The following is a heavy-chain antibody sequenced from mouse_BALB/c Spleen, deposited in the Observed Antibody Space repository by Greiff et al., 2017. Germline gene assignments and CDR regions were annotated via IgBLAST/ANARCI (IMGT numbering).Heavy chain of an antibody. J-gene: IGHJ2*01. V-gene: IGHV1-9*01. CDR1: GYTFSSYW. CDR2: ILPGSGST. Sequence: VHLVESGAELMKPGASVKISCKATGYTFSSYWIEWVKQRPGHGLEWIGEILPGSGSTNYNEKFKGKATFTADTSSNTAYMQLSSLTSEDSAVYYCARGGTTVVADYWGQGTTLTVSS. CDR3: ARGGTTVVADY. D-gene: IGHD1-1*01.